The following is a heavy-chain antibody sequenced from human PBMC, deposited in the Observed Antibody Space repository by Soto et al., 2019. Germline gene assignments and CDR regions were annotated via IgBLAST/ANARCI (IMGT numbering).Heavy chain of an antibody. CDR3: ARHRHVSNWFYDSAEDYSYYDMXA. D-gene: IGHD3-22*01. V-gene: IGHV5-51*01. CDR1: GYSFTSYW. CDR2: IYPGDSDT. J-gene: IGHJ6*02. Sequence: ESLKISCKGSGYSFTSYWIGWVRQMPGKGLEWMGIIYPGDSDTRYSPSFQGQVTISADKSISTAYLQWSSLKDSDTAMYYCARHRHVSNWFYDSAEDYSYYDMXAWSQATTLTVSS.